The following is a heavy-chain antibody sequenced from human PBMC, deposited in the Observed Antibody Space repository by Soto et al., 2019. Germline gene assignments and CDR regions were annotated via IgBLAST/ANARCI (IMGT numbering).Heavy chain of an antibody. J-gene: IGHJ4*02. D-gene: IGHD3-16*01. V-gene: IGHV1-46*01. CDR1: GYTFTSYY. CDR2: INPSGGST. Sequence: ASVKVSCKASGYTFTSYYMHWVRQAPGQGLEWMGIINPSGGSTSYAQKFQGRVTMTRDTSTSTAYMELSSLRSEDTAVYYCETSQPKPGDDYWGQGTLVTVSS. CDR3: ETSQPKPGDDY.